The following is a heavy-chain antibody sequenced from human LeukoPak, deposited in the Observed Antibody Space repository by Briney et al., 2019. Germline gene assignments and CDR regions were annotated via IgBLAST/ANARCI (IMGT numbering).Heavy chain of an antibody. D-gene: IGHD3-22*01. V-gene: IGHV3-7*01. CDR1: GFTFSSYW. J-gene: IGHJ4*02. CDR2: IKQDGSEK. Sequence: GGSLRLSCAASGFTFSSYWMSWVRQAPGKGLEWVANIKQDGSEKLYLDSVRGRFTISRDNAKNSLYLQMNSLRAEDTAVYYCARVDCSGYSSGLDYWGQGTLVTASS. CDR3: ARVDCSGYSSGLDY.